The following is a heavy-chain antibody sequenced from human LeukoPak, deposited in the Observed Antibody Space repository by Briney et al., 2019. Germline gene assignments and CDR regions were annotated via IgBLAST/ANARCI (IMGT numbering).Heavy chain of an antibody. CDR1: GGSFSGYY. CDR3: ARGHPTGYCSGGSCYYYYYMDV. Sequence: PSETLSLTCAVYGGSFSGYYWSWIRQPPGKGLEWIGEINHCGRTNYNPSLKSRVTISVDTSKNQFSLKLSSVTAADTAVYYCARGHPTGYCSGGSCYYYYYMDVWGKGTTVTVSS. CDR2: INHCGRT. V-gene: IGHV4-34*01. D-gene: IGHD2-15*01. J-gene: IGHJ6*03.